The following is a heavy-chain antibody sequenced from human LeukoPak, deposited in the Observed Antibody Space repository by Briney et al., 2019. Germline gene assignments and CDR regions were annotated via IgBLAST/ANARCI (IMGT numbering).Heavy chain of an antibody. Sequence: GGSLRLSCAASGFTFSSCSMNWVRQAPGKGLEWVSCISSSSTYIYYADSVKGRFTVSRDNAKNSLYLQINSLRAEDTAVYYCATDLIGYFDWLGDGNWGQGTLVTVSS. J-gene: IGHJ4*02. V-gene: IGHV3-21*06. CDR3: ATDLIGYFDWLGDGN. CDR1: GFTFSSCS. D-gene: IGHD3-9*01. CDR2: ISSSSTYI.